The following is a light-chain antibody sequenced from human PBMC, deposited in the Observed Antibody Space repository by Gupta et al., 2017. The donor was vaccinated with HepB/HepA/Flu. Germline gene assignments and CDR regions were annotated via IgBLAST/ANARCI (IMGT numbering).Light chain of an antibody. CDR1: QSLLLPNGYNY. V-gene: IGKV2-28*01. Sequence: IVMTPSPLLLPVTPGDPASISCKSSQSLLLPNGYNYLAWYLHKPGQSPQLLVSLGSKRASGVPDRFSGSGSVTDFTLKITRVEAEDVGVYYCMQALQRPITFGQGTRLEIK. CDR2: LGS. J-gene: IGKJ5*01. CDR3: MQALQRPIT.